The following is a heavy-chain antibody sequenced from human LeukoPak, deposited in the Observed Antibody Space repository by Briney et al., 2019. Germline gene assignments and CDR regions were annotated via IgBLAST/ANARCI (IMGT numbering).Heavy chain of an antibody. V-gene: IGHV4-34*01. CDR1: GGSFRGYY. Sequence: PSETLSLTCAAYGGSFRGYYWSWIRQPPGKGLEWIGEINDSGSTHYSTSLNSRVTMSVDTSKNQVYLKLSSVTAADTGIYYCARVVSHRNFDWLFYWGQGTLVTVSS. CDR3: ARVVSHRNFDWLFY. J-gene: IGHJ4*02. D-gene: IGHD3-9*01. CDR2: INDSGST.